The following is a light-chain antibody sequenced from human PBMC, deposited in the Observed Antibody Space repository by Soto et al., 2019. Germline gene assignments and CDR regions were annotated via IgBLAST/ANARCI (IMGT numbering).Light chain of an antibody. V-gene: IGLV2-14*01. CDR3: SSYASNFIYV. CDR1: SSDVGGYNF. CDR2: EVT. Sequence: QSALTQPASVSGSPGQSITISCTGTSSDVGGYNFVSWYQQHPGKAPNLMIYEVTSRPSGVSNRFSGSKSGNTASLTISGLQAEDEADYCCSSYASNFIYVFGTGTKVTVL. J-gene: IGLJ1*01.